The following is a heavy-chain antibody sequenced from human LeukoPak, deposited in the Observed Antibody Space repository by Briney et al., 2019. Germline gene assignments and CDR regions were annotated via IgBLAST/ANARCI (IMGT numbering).Heavy chain of an antibody. D-gene: IGHD6-13*01. J-gene: IGHJ6*03. CDR3: ARDRGREVAAAGRNYYYYYYYMDV. CDR1: GGTFSSYV. Sequence: SVKVSCKASGGTFSSYVISWVRQAPGQGLEWMGGIIPIFGTANYAQKFQGRVTITADKSTSTAYMELSSLRSEDTAVYYCARDRGREVAAAGRNYYYYYYYMDVWGKGTTVTVSS. CDR2: IIPIFGTA. V-gene: IGHV1-69*06.